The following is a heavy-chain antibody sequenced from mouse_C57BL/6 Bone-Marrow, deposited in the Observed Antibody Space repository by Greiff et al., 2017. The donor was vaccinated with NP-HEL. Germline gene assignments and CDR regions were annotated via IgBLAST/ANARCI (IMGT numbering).Heavy chain of an antibody. Sequence: QVQLQQPGAELVKPGASVKLSCKASGYTFTSYWMHWVKQRPGRGPEWIGRIDPNSGGTKYNEKFKSKATLTVDKPSSTAYMQLSSLTSEDSAVYYCARDGSSYNFDYWGQGTTLTVSS. CDR2: IDPNSGGT. J-gene: IGHJ2*01. CDR1: GYTFTSYW. V-gene: IGHV1-72*01. CDR3: ARDGSSYNFDY. D-gene: IGHD1-1*01.